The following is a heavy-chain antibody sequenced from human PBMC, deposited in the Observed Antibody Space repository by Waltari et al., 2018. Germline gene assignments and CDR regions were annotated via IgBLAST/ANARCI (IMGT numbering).Heavy chain of an antibody. D-gene: IGHD2-15*01. V-gene: IGHV1-24*01. CDR2: FDPKDGET. J-gene: IGHJ6*03. CDR1: EYTLTGLS. Sequence: QVQVVQSGAEVMKPGASVKVSCKVSEYTLTGLSMHWVRQLPGKGLEWMGRFDPKDGETIPAQKFQGRVTMTEDTSTDTAYMELSSLRSEDTAVYYCHLMGRNIVLAGATPSYYSYMDVWGRGTTVTVSS. CDR3: HLMGRNIVLAGATPSYYSYMDV.